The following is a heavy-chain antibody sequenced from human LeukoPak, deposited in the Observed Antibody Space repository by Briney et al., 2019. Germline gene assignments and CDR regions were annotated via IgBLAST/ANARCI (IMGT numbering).Heavy chain of an antibody. V-gene: IGHV4-59*01. Sequence: SETLSLTCTVSGGSISGYHWSWIRQPPGKGLEWIGYIDYSGSTNYNPSLKSRVTISVDTSKNQFSLNLTSVTAADTAVYYCARAPSMSRTDFWGQGTLVTVSS. CDR3: ARAPSMSRTDF. J-gene: IGHJ4*02. CDR2: IDYSGST. CDR1: GGSISGYH.